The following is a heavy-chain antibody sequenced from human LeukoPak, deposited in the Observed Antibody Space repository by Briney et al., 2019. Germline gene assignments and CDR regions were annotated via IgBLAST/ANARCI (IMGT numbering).Heavy chain of an antibody. CDR1: GFTFSSFW. V-gene: IGHV3-7*04. CDR3: ARPTYYYGSGIYYLVDY. J-gene: IGHJ4*02. CDR2: IHEDGSEK. D-gene: IGHD3-10*01. Sequence: GGSLRLSCAASGFTFSSFWMNWVRQAPGKGLEWVANIHEDGSEKYYVDSVKGRVTISRDNAKNSLYLQMSSLRAEDTAVYYCARPTYYYGSGIYYLVDYWGQGTLVTVSS.